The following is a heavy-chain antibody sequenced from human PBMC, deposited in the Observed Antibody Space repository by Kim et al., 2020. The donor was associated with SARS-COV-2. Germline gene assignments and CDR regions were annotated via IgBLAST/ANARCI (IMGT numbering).Heavy chain of an antibody. Sequence: KTRYSQKCQARVSITRDTSATTAYLELSGLRSEDTAVYYCAREAVAGSFDYWGQGTLVTVSS. J-gene: IGHJ4*02. CDR2: KT. V-gene: IGHV1-3*01. D-gene: IGHD6-19*01. CDR3: AREAVAGSFDY.